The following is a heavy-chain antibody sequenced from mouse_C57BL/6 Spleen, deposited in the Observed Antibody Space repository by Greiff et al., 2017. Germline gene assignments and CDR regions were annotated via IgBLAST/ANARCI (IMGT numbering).Heavy chain of an antibody. CDR1: GFTFTDYY. V-gene: IGHV1-36*01. CDR3: ARSANYYDHTGGFAY. CDR2: VYPYNGGT. D-gene: IGHD2-4*01. Sequence: VQLQQSGPVLVKPGPSVKISCKASGFTFTDYYMHWVKQSHGKSLEWIGLVYPYNGGTRYNQKFKGKATLTVDTSSSTASLELNSLTSEDSAVYYCARSANYYDHTGGFAYWGQGTLVTVSA. J-gene: IGHJ3*01.